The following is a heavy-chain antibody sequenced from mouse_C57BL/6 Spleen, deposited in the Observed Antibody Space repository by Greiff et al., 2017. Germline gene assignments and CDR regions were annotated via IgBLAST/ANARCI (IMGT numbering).Heavy chain of an antibody. CDR3: TNRDGYPYYFDY. CDR2: IDPENGDT. V-gene: IGHV14-4*01. D-gene: IGHD2-3*01. CDR1: GFNIKDDY. J-gene: IGHJ2*01. Sequence: EVQLQQSGAELVRPGASVKLSCTASGFNIKDDYMHWVKQRPEQGLEWIGWIDPENGDTEYASKFQGKATITADTSSNTAYLQLSSLTSEDTAVYYCTNRDGYPYYFDYWGQGTTLTVSS.